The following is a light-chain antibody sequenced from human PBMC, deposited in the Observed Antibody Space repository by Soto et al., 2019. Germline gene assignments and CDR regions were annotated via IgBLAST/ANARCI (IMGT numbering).Light chain of an antibody. V-gene: IGKV3-20*01. CDR2: GAS. J-gene: IGKJ1*01. Sequence: EIVLTQSPGTLSLSAGERATLSCRASQSVTTSYLAWYQRTPGQAPRLLNYGASCRATGLPNGVSGSCSGTDSTLTISMLEPEDCAEYYCQHYGSSPRFGQGTKVEIK. CDR1: QSVTTSY. CDR3: QHYGSSPR.